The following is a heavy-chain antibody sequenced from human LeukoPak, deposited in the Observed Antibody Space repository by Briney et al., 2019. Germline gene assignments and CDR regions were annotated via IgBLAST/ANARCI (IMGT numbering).Heavy chain of an antibody. CDR3: ARDEQHGELSY. V-gene: IGHV3-21*01. Sequence: GGSLRLSCAASGFTFSSHWMSWVRQAPGKGLEWVSSISSSSSYIYYADSVKGRFTISRDNAKNSLYLQMNSLRAEDTAVYYCARDEQHGELSYWGQGTLVTVSS. J-gene: IGHJ4*02. CDR1: GFTFSSHW. D-gene: IGHD3-10*01. CDR2: ISSSSSYI.